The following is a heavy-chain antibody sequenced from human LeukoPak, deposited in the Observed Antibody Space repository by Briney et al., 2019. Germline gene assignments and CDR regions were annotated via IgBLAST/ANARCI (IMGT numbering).Heavy chain of an antibody. V-gene: IGHV3-9*01. D-gene: IGHD3-10*01. CDR2: ISWNSGSI. CDR1: GFTFDDYA. Sequence: GRSLRLSCAASGFTFDDYAMHWVRHAPGKGLEWVSGISWNSGSIGYADSVKGRFTISRDSAKNSLYLQMNSLRAEDTALYYCAKDRGFGELFGGFDYWGQGTLVTVSS. CDR3: AKDRGFGELFGGFDY. J-gene: IGHJ4*02.